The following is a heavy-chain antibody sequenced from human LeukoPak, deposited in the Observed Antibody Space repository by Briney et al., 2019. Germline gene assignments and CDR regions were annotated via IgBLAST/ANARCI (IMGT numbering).Heavy chain of an antibody. V-gene: IGHV1-2*02. CDR1: GYTFTGYY. J-gene: IGHJ3*02. CDR3: ARDYGGDNAFEI. D-gene: IGHD4-23*01. Sequence: ASVKVSCKASGYTFTGYYMHWVRQAPGQGLEWMGWINPNSGGTNYAQKFQGRVTMTRDTSISTAYLELRSLRSDDTAVYFCARDYGGDNAFEIWGQGTMVTVSS. CDR2: INPNSGGT.